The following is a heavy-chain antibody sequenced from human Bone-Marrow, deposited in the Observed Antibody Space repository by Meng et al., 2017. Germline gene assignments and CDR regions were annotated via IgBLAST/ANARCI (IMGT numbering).Heavy chain of an antibody. CDR2: IYSGGST. D-gene: IGHD6-19*01. V-gene: IGHV3-66*02. J-gene: IGHJ6*02. Sequence: GESLKISCAASGFTVSSNYMSWVRQAPGKGLEWVSVIYSGGSTYYADSVKGRFTISRDNSKNTLYLQMNSLRAEDTAVYYCARGGISGWYPDNYYYYGMDVWGQGTTVTVSS. CDR1: GFTVSSNY. CDR3: ARGGISGWYPDNYYYYGMDV.